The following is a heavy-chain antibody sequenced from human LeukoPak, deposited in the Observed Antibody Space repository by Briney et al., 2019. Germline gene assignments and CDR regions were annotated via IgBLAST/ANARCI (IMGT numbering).Heavy chain of an antibody. J-gene: IGHJ4*02. CDR1: GGSVSSGIYY. Sequence: SETLSLTCTVSGGSVSSGIYYWSWVRQPPGKGLEWIGYIYYSGITNYNPSLKSRVTISVDTSKNQFSLNLSSVTAADTAVYYCARVRLDSSGWYYLDFWGQGTLVTVSS. CDR3: ARVRLDSSGWYYLDF. D-gene: IGHD6-19*01. V-gene: IGHV4-61*01. CDR2: IYYSGIT.